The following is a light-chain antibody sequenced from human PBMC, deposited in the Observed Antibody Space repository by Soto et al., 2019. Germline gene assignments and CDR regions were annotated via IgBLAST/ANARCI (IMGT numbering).Light chain of an antibody. J-gene: IGKJ4*01. Sequence: IVMTQSPATLSVSPGERPTLSCRASQSVSSNLAWYKQKPGQAPRIIMYGASARATGIPATFSGSGSGTEFTLTISSLQPDDSETYYCQQHSNYPLTFGGGTKVDIK. CDR2: GAS. V-gene: IGKV3-15*01. CDR3: QQHSNYPLT. CDR1: QSVSSN.